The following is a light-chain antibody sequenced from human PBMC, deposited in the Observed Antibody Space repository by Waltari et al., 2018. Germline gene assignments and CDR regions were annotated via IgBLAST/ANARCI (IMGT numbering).Light chain of an antibody. CDR3: QQYGSSPGT. CDR1: QSVSSSY. J-gene: IGKJ1*01. Sequence: EIVLTQSPGTLSLSPGERATLPCRASQSVSSSYLAWYQQKPGQAPRLLLYGASSSATGIPDRFSGSGSGTDFTLTISRLEPEDFAVYYCQQYGSSPGTFGQGTKVEIK. V-gene: IGKV3-20*01. CDR2: GAS.